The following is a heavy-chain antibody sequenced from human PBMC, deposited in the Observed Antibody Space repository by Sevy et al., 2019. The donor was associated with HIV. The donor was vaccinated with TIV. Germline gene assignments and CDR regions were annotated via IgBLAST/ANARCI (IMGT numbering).Heavy chain of an antibody. CDR3: ARPRFLEWLSSAAFDI. V-gene: IGHV3-30*04. CDR2: IAYDGSNK. CDR1: GFVFSSYA. D-gene: IGHD3-3*01. J-gene: IGHJ3*02. Sequence: GGSLRLSCTASGFVFSSYAMHWVRQAPGKGLEWVAFIAYDGSNKNYADSVKGRFTLSRDNSKNTLYLQMNSLGAADTAVYYCARPRFLEWLSSAAFDIWGQGTMVTVSS.